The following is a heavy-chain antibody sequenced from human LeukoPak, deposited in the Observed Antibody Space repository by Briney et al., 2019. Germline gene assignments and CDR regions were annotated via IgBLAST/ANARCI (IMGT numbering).Heavy chain of an antibody. CDR3: AKGIWEEVSYYGMDV. CDR2: ISGSGGST. V-gene: IGHV3-23*01. Sequence: GGSLRLSCAASGFTFSRYAMSWVRQAPGKGLEGGSAISGSGGSTYYADSVKGRVTISRDNSKNTLYLQMNSLRAEDTALYYCAKGIWEEVSYYGMDVWGQGPTVTVSS. D-gene: IGHD1-26*01. CDR1: GFTFSRYA. J-gene: IGHJ6*02.